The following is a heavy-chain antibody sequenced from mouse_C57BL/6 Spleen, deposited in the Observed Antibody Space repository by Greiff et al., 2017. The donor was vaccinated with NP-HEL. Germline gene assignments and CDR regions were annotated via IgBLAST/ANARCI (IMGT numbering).Heavy chain of an antibody. CDR3: ARGGFYYYGSSYGWYFDV. J-gene: IGHJ1*03. D-gene: IGHD1-1*01. CDR2: INPNNGGT. Sequence: EVQLQQSGPELVKPGASVKIPCKASGYTFTDYNMDWVKQSHGKSLEWIGDINPNNGGTIYNQKFKGKATLTVDKSSSTAYMELRSLTSEDTAVYYCARGGFYYYGSSYGWYFDVWGTGTTVTVSS. CDR1: GYTFTDYN. V-gene: IGHV1-18*01.